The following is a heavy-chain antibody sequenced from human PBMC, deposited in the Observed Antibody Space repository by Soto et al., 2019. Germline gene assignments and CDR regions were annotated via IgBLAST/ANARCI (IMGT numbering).Heavy chain of an antibody. CDR3: ASTRGGYYTIGY. CDR1: GYTFTSYY. V-gene: IGHV1-46*01. CDR2: INPSGGST. Sequence: EASVKVSCKASGYTFTSYYMHWVRQAPGQGLEWMGIINPSGGSTSYAQKFQGRVTMTRDTSTSTVYMELSSLRSEDTAVYYCASTRGGYYTIGYWGQGTLVTVSS. J-gene: IGHJ4*02. D-gene: IGHD3-3*01.